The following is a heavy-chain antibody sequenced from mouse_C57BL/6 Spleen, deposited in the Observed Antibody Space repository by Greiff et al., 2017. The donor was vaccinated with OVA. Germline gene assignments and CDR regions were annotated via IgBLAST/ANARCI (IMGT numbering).Heavy chain of an antibody. D-gene: IGHD2-4*01. J-gene: IGHJ3*01. CDR1: GYTFTSYW. Sequence: QVQLQQPGAELVKPGASVKLSCKASGYTFTSYWMHWVKQRPGRGLEWIGRIDPNSGGTKYNEKFKSKATLTVDKPSSTAYMQLNSLTSEDSAVYYCARGGISGLRHAGFAYWGQGTLVTVSA. CDR2: IDPNSGGT. CDR3: ARGGISGLRHAGFAY. V-gene: IGHV1-72*01.